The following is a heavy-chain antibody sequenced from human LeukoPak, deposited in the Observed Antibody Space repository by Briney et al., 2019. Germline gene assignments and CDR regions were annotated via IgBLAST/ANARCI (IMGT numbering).Heavy chain of an antibody. Sequence: SVKVSCKASGGTFGSYAITWVRQAPGQGLEWMGGIIPIFGTANYAQKFQGRVTITADESTSTAYMELSSLRSEDTAVYYCARVSNMIYYYDSSGYYVGAFDIWGQGTMVTVSS. D-gene: IGHD3-22*01. CDR2: IIPIFGTA. J-gene: IGHJ3*02. CDR3: ARVSNMIYYYDSSGYYVGAFDI. V-gene: IGHV1-69*13. CDR1: GGTFGSYA.